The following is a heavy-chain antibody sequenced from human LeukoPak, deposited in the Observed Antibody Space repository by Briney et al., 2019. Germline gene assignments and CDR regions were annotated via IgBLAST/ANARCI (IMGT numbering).Heavy chain of an antibody. Sequence: ASVKVSCKASGYTFTSYYMHWVRQAPGQGLEWMGIINPSGGSTSYAQKFQGRVTMTRDTSTSTVYTELSSLRSEDTAVYYCARDGYHYDSSGYYLDYWGQGTLVTVSS. J-gene: IGHJ4*02. CDR3: ARDGYHYDSSGYYLDY. CDR2: INPSGGST. V-gene: IGHV1-46*01. CDR1: GYTFTSYY. D-gene: IGHD3-22*01.